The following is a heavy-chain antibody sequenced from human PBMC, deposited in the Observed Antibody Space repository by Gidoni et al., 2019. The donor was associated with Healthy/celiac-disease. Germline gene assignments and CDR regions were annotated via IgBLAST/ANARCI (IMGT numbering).Heavy chain of an antibody. V-gene: IGHV1-69*01. D-gene: IGHD6-19*01. J-gene: IGHJ4*02. Sequence: QVQLVHSGAEVKKPGSSVKVSCKASGGTFSSYAISWVRQASGQGLEWLGGIIPIFGTANYAQKFQGRVTITADESTSTAYMELSSLRSEDKAVYYCARWSSGWSNADYWGQGTLVTVSS. CDR3: ARWSSGWSNADY. CDR1: GGTFSSYA. CDR2: IIPIFGTA.